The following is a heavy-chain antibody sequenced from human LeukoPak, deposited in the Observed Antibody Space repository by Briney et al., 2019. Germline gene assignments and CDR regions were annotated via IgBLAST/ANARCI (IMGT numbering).Heavy chain of an antibody. CDR2: IYYSVST. CDR3: ARGGRGRNWFDP. CDR1: GDSVASGGYY. D-gene: IGHD3-10*01. Sequence: SETLSLTCTVSGDSVASGGYYWNRIRQPPGKGLEWIGYIYYSVSTNYNLSLKSRVTISVDTSENQFSLKLTSVTAADTAVYYCARGGRGRNWFDPWGQGTLVTVSS. J-gene: IGHJ5*02. V-gene: IGHV4-61*08.